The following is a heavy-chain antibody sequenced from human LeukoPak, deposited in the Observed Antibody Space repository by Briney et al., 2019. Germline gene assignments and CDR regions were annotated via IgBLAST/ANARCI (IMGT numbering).Heavy chain of an antibody. CDR3: ARQGHSSSSEYYYYYMDV. CDR1: GYSFTSYW. CDR2: IYPGDSDT. Sequence: KDGESLKISCKGSGYSFTSYWIGWVRQMPGKGLEWMGIIYPGDSDTRYSPSFQGQVTISADKSISTTYLQWSSLKASDTAMYYCARQGHSSSSEYYYYYMDVWGKGTTVTVSS. J-gene: IGHJ6*03. D-gene: IGHD6-6*01. V-gene: IGHV5-51*01.